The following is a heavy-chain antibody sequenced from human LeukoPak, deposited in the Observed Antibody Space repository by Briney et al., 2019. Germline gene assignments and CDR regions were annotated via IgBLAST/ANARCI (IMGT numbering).Heavy chain of an antibody. Sequence: GGSLRLSCAASGFTFSDYGMHWVRQAPGKGLEWVTFIRYDGSKKYYADSVKGRFTFSRDNSKNMLYLQMNSLRADDTAIYYCVKGRDFYFDYWGQGTLVTVFS. CDR3: VKGRDFYFDY. D-gene: IGHD3/OR15-3a*01. J-gene: IGHJ4*02. V-gene: IGHV3-30*02. CDR1: GFTFSDYG. CDR2: IRYDGSKK.